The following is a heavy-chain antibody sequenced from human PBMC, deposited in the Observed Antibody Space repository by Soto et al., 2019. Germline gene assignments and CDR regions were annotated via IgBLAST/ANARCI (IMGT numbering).Heavy chain of an antibody. CDR3: AKFLKGPMITFGGVMNAFDI. CDR1: GFTFSSYA. CDR2: ISGSGGST. Sequence: EVQLLESGGGLVQPGGSLRLSCAASGFTFSSYAMSWVRQAPGKGLEWVSAISGSGGSTYYADSVKGRFTISRDNSKNTLYLQMNSLRAEDTAVYYCAKFLKGPMITFGGVMNAFDIWGQGTMVTVSS. V-gene: IGHV3-23*01. D-gene: IGHD3-16*01. J-gene: IGHJ3*02.